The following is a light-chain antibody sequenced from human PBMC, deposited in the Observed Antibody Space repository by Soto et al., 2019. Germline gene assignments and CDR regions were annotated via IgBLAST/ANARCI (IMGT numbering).Light chain of an antibody. V-gene: IGKV3-15*01. CDR1: QSFSSN. Sequence: IVMTQSPATLSVSPGERATLSYRASQSFSSNLAWYQQRPGQAPRLLIYGASNRATGIPPRFSGSGSGTDFTLTISRLEPEDFAVYYCQGYGNSRTFGQGTKVDIK. J-gene: IGKJ1*01. CDR3: QGYGNSRT. CDR2: GAS.